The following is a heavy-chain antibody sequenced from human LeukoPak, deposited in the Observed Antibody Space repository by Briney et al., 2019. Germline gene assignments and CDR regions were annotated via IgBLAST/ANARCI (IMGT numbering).Heavy chain of an antibody. Sequence: SQTLSLTCTVSGGSISSGDYYWSWLRQPPWKGLEWIGYIYYSGSTYYNPSLKSRVTISVDTSKNQFSLKLSSVTAADTAVYYCARGVHFSFVVVIARAGDWFDPWGQGTLVTVSS. V-gene: IGHV4-30-4*08. CDR3: ARGVHFSFVVVIARAGDWFDP. CDR1: GGSISSGDYY. D-gene: IGHD2-21*01. J-gene: IGHJ5*02. CDR2: IYYSGST.